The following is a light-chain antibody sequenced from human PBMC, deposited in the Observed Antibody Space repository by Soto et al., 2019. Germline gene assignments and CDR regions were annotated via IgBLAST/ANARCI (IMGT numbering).Light chain of an antibody. CDR1: QEVYAW. CDR3: QQYSAYPIT. CDR2: TAS. V-gene: IGKV1D-16*01. J-gene: IGKJ5*01. Sequence: ILMTQSPSSLGASVGDRVTITCRASQEVYAWLAWYQQKPGKAPKSLIYTASRLQTGVPSRFSGSGSGTDFTLTITNVQPEDFATYYCQQYSAYPITFGQGTRLEMK.